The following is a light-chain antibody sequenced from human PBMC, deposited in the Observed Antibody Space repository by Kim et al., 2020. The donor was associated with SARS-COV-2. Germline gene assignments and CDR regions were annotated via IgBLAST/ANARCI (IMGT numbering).Light chain of an antibody. CDR1: SSDVGGYNY. CDR3: SSYAGSNNLV. V-gene: IGLV2-8*01. J-gene: IGLJ2*01. CDR2: EVS. Sequence: GQSVTSSWQGTSSDVGGYNYVSCYQQHTGHAPKLMIYEVSKRPSGVPDRFSDSKSGNTASLTVSGLQAEDEVDYYCSSYAGSNNLVFGGGTQLTVL.